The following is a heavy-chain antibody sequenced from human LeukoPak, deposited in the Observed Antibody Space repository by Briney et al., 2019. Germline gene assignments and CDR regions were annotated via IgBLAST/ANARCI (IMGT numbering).Heavy chain of an antibody. CDR2: IYTSGST. V-gene: IGHV4-61*02. CDR3: ARESETGGYYYYYMDV. Sequence: SQTLSLTCTVSGGSISSGSYYWSWLRQPAGKGLEWIGRIYTSGSTNYNPSLKSRVTISVDTSKNQFSLKLSSVTAADTAVYYCARESETGGYYYYYMDVWGKGTTVTISS. D-gene: IGHD7-27*01. CDR1: GGSISSGSYY. J-gene: IGHJ6*03.